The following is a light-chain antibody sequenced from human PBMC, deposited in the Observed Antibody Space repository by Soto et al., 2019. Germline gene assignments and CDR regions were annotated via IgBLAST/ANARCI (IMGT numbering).Light chain of an antibody. CDR2: DAY. CDR3: QQYDIYSWT. J-gene: IGKJ1*01. Sequence: DIQMTQSPSTLSASVGDRVTITCRASQTISSWLAWYQQLPGKAPKLLIYDAYTLETGVPSRFSGSGSGTDVTLTISSLQADDFATYYCQQYDIYSWTFGQGTKVEV. V-gene: IGKV1-5*01. CDR1: QTISSW.